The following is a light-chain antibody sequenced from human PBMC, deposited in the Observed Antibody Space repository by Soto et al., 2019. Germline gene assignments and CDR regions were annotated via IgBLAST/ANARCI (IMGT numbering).Light chain of an antibody. CDR1: SGDVGAYGY. CDR2: EVT. Sequence: QSVLTQPASVSGSPGQSITISCTAASGDVGAYGYVSWYQQHPGKAPQLLIYEVTNRPSEIPYRFSGSKSGNTASLTISGLQTEDEADYYCSSYSSSSTLYVFGTGTKVTVL. J-gene: IGLJ1*01. CDR3: SSYSSSSTLYV. V-gene: IGLV2-14*01.